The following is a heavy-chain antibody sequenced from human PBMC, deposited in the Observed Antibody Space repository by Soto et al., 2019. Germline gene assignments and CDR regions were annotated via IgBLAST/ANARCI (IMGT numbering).Heavy chain of an antibody. D-gene: IGHD5-12*01. CDR1: GGSISSINW. V-gene: IGHV4-4*02. Sequence: QVQLQESGPGLVKPSGTLSLTCAVSGGSISSINWWSWVRQPPGKGLKWIGEIYHSGSTTYNPSLKSRVNLSVDKSKNQFSRKLKSVTAADTAIYYCARGGGPDIAYGMDVWGQGTTVIVSS. CDR3: ARGGGPDIAYGMDV. CDR2: IYHSGST. J-gene: IGHJ6*02.